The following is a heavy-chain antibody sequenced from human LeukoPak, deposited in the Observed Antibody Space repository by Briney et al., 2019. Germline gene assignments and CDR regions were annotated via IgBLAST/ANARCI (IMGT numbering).Heavy chain of an antibody. CDR2: TYYKSKWYT. CDR1: GDSVSSNSAA. CDR3: VRETGSFDY. D-gene: IGHD2-15*01. Sequence: SQTLSLTCAISGDSVSSNSAAWNWIRQSPSRGLEWLGRTYYKSKWYTDYAVFVKGRVTINPDTCKNQFSLQLNSVTPEDTAVYYCVRETGSFDYWGQGTQVTVSS. V-gene: IGHV6-1*01. J-gene: IGHJ4*02.